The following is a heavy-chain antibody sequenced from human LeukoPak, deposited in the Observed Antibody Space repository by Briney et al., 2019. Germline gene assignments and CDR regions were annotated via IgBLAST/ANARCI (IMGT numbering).Heavy chain of an antibody. J-gene: IGHJ2*01. CDR1: GGSISSGDYY. CDR2: IYYSGST. CDR3: ARGVTMIVVVIHDWYFDL. V-gene: IGHV4-30-4*01. Sequence: SETLSLTCTVSGGSISSGDYYWSWIRQPPGKGLEWIGYIYYSGSTYYNPSLKSRVTISVDTSKNQFSLKLSSVTAADTAVYYCARGVTMIVVVIHDWYFDLWGRGTLVTVSS. D-gene: IGHD3-22*01.